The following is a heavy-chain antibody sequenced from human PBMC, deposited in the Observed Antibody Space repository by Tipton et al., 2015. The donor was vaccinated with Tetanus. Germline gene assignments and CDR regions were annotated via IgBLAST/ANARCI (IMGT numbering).Heavy chain of an antibody. CDR1: GYTFTTYD. CDR3: ARKIGSLGV. V-gene: IGHV1-8*01. CDR2: MNPNSGST. D-gene: IGHD3-16*01. J-gene: IGHJ6*02. Sequence: QSGPEVKKPGASVKVSCTASGYTFTTYDINWVRQATGQGLEWMGWMNPNSGSTGYAEKFQGRVTMTRDTSISTAYMELSNLRSEVTAVYFCARKIGSLGVWGQGTTVTVSS.